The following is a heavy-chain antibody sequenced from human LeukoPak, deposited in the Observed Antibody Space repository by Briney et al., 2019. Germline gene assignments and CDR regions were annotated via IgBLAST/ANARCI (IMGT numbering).Heavy chain of an antibody. J-gene: IGHJ4*02. CDR1: GFTFSNYW. D-gene: IGHD3/OR15-3a*01. V-gene: IGHV3-7*01. Sequence: AGGSLRLSCAVPGFTFSNYWMSWVRQAPGKGLEWVANIKQDGSEKYYVDSVKGRFTISRDNAKNSLYLQMNSLRAEDTAVYYCARGLDFWNTWGQGTLVTVSS. CDR3: ARGLDFWNT. CDR2: IKQDGSEK.